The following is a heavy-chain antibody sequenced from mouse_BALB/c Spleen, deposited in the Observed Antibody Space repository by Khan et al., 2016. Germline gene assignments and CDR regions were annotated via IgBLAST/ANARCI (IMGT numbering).Heavy chain of an antibody. V-gene: IGHV1-87*01. J-gene: IGHJ3*01. Sequence: QMQLEESGAELARPGASVRLSCKASGYTSANYWMQWVKQRPGQGLEWIGSIYPGDGDTRYSQKFKDKATLTADKSSSSAYMHLRSVASEDSAVYDYADSGMGYWGQGTLVTVSA. CDR2: IYPGDGDT. D-gene: IGHD2-10*02. CDR3: ADSGMGY. CDR1: GYTSANYW.